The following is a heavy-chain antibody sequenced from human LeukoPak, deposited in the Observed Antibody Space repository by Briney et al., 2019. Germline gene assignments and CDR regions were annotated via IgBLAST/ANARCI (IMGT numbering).Heavy chain of an antibody. V-gene: IGHV3-7*01. CDR2: IKRDGSEK. Sequence: PGGSLRLSCAVSGFTFSNYWMAWVRQAPGKGLEWVANIKRDGSEKYYVDSVKGRFTISRDNAKNSLYLQMNSLRGEDTAVYYCATHSVGVLPIATFDYWGQGTLVTVSS. CDR3: ATHSVGVLPIATFDY. D-gene: IGHD2/OR15-2a*01. J-gene: IGHJ4*02. CDR1: GFTFSNYW.